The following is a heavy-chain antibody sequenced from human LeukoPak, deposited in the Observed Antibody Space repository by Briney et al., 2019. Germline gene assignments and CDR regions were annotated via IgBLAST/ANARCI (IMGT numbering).Heavy chain of an antibody. CDR1: GFTFSSYG. CDR2: IWYDGSNK. J-gene: IGHJ4*02. V-gene: IGHV3-33*01. Sequence: QPGGFLRLSCAASGFTFSSYGMHWVRQAPGKGLEWVAVIWYDGSNKYYADSVKGRFTISRDNSKNTLYLEMNSLRAEDTAVYYCVSLGTNYHGLRWGQGTLVTVSS. CDR3: VSLGTNYHGLR. D-gene: IGHD3-10*01.